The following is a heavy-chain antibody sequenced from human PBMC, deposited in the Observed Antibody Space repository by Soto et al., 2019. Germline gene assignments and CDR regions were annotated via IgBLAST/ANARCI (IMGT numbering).Heavy chain of an antibody. CDR2: IIPIFGTA. CDR3: ARGRDGYTTRWFEP. Sequence: SVKVSCKASGGTFSSYAISWVRQAPGQGLEWMGGIIPIFGTANYAQKFQGRVTITADESTSTAYMELSSLRSEDTAVYYCARGRDGYTTRWFEPWGQGTMVTISS. J-gene: IGHJ5*02. D-gene: IGHD5-12*01. V-gene: IGHV1-69*13. CDR1: GGTFSSYA.